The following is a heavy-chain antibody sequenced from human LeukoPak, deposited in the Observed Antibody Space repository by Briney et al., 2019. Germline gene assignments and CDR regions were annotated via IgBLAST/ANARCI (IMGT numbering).Heavy chain of an antibody. CDR3: AREKADYDSSGYFDY. D-gene: IGHD3-22*01. V-gene: IGHV4-59*01. CDR2: IYYSGST. J-gene: IGHJ4*02. Sequence: GSLRLSCAASGFTFSSAWMSWVRQAPGKGLEWIGYIYYSGSTNYNPSLKSRVTISVDTSKNQFSLKLSSVTAADTAVYYCAREKADYDSSGYFDYWGQGTLVTVSS. CDR1: GFTFSSAW.